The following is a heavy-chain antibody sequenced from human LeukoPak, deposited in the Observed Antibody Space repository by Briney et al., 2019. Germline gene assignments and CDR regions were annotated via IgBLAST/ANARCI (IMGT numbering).Heavy chain of an antibody. CDR3: ARHRVGYFYYYGMDV. Sequence: PSETLSLTCTVSSGSINNYYWSWIRQPPGKGLEWIGYIYYSGSTNYNPSLESRVTISVDTSKNQFSLKLSSVTAADTAVYYCARHRVGYFYYYGMDVWGQGSTVTVSS. J-gene: IGHJ6*02. CDR2: IYYSGST. D-gene: IGHD3-22*01. CDR1: SGSINNYY. V-gene: IGHV4-59*08.